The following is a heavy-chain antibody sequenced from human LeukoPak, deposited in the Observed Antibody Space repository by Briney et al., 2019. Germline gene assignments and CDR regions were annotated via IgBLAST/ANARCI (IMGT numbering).Heavy chain of an antibody. D-gene: IGHD3-3*02. V-gene: IGHV4-59*01. J-gene: IGHJ4*02. Sequence: PSETLSLTCTVSGGSMSRYYWSWIRQPPGKGLEWIGYMYYSGSTKYNPSLKSRVTISVDTSKNQFSLKLSSVTAADTAVYYCARSSTGSYFDYWGQGTPVTVSS. CDR3: ARSSTGSYFDY. CDR1: GGSMSRYY. CDR2: MYYSGST.